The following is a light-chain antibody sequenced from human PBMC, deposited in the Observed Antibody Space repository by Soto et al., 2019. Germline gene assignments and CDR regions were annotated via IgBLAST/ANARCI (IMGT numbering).Light chain of an antibody. CDR3: SSYTSSSTLM. CDR2: EVS. Sequence: QSVLTQPASVSGSPGQSITISCTGNSSDVGGYNYVSWYQQHPGKAPKLMIYEVSNRPSGVSNRFSGSKSGNTASLTISGLQAEDEADYYCSSYTSSSTLMFGGGTKMTVL. CDR1: SSDVGGYNY. V-gene: IGLV2-14*01. J-gene: IGLJ3*02.